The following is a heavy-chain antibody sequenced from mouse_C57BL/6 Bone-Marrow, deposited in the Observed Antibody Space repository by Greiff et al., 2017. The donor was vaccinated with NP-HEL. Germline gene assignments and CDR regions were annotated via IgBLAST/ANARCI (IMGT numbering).Heavy chain of an antibody. V-gene: IGHV1-69*01. CDR2: IDPSDSYT. CDR3: AREGDGDY. Sequence: QVQLQQPGAELVMPGASVKLSCKASGYTFTSYWMHWVKQRPGQGLEWIGEIDPSDSYTNYNQKFKGKSTLTVDKSSSTAYMQLSSLTSEDSAVYCCAREGDGDYWGQGTTLTVSS. D-gene: IGHD3-3*01. CDR1: GYTFTSYW. J-gene: IGHJ2*01.